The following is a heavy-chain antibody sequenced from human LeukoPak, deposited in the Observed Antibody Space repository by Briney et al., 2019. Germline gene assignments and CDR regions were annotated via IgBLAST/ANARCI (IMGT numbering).Heavy chain of an antibody. V-gene: IGHV3-30*02. CDR3: AKVIVATTIDY. J-gene: IGHJ4*02. CDR1: GFSFSSSG. Sequence: GGSLRLSCAASGFSFSSSGMHSVRQAPGKGLEWVAFIRFDGNNKNYADSVKGRFTISRDNSKNTLYLQMNSLRAEDTATYYCAKVIVATTIDYWGQGTLVTVSS. CDR2: IRFDGNNK. D-gene: IGHD5-12*01.